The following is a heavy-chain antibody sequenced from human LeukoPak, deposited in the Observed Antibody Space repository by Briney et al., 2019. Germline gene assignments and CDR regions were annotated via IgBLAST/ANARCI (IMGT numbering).Heavy chain of an antibody. D-gene: IGHD6-13*01. J-gene: IGHJ4*02. CDR2: ISSSSSYI. CDR1: GFTFSSYS. CDR3: ARSYSSSWYGGFDY. Sequence: GGSLRLSCAASGFTFSSYSMNWVRQAPGRGLEWVSSISSSSSYIYYADSVKGRFTISRDNAKNSLYLQMNSLRAEDTAVYYCARSYSSSWYGGFDYWGQGTLVTVSS. V-gene: IGHV3-21*01.